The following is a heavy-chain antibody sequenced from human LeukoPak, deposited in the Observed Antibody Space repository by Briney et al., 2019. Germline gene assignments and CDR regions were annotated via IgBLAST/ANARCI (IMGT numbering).Heavy chain of an antibody. J-gene: IGHJ4*02. CDR3: ARDRSRGTGTFDY. Sequence: SETLSLTCTVSGGSISSGGHYWSWIRQHPGKGLEWIGYIYYSGSTYYNPSLKSRLTISVDTSKNQFSLKLSSVTATDTAVYYCARDRSRGTGTFDYWGQGTLVTVSS. CDR1: GGSISSGGHY. D-gene: IGHD1-1*01. V-gene: IGHV4-31*03. CDR2: IYYSGST.